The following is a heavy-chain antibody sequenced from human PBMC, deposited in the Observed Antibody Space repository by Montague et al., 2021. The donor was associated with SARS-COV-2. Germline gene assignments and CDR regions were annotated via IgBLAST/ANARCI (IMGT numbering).Heavy chain of an antibody. Sequence: SETLSLTCTVSGGSISSYYWSWIRQPAGKGLEWIGRIYTSGSTNYNPSLKSRVTMSVDTSKNQFSLKLSSVTAADTAVYYCAREGGITIFGVVIGSPYYYYMDVCGKGTTVTVSS. D-gene: IGHD3-3*01. CDR3: AREGGITIFGVVIGSPYYYYMDV. CDR1: GGSISSYY. CDR2: IYTSGST. J-gene: IGHJ6*03. V-gene: IGHV4-4*07.